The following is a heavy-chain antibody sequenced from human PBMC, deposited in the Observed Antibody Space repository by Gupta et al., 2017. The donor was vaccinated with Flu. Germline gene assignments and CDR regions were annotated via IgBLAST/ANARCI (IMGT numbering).Heavy chain of an antibody. D-gene: IGHD2-15*01. CDR3: AKARSAGTPPSYSFDS. CDR1: YF. CDR2: VSYDGSNE. J-gene: IGHJ4*02. V-gene: IGHV3-30-3*02. Sequence: YFMYWIREAPGKVLEWVAAVSYDGSNEYYADFVNGRFTISRDNPKNTLFLLLNRLKIEDTAVYYCAKARSAGTPPSYSFDSWWQVSLVTMSS.